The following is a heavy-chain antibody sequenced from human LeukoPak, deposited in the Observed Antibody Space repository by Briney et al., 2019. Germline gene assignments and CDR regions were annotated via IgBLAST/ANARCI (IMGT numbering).Heavy chain of an antibody. Sequence: GSLRLSCAASGFTFSNAWMSWVRQAPGKGLEWVGRIKSKTDGGTTDYAAPVKGRFTISRDDSKNTLYLQMNSLKTEDTAVYYCTTASRDCSSTSCYESSFDYXGXGXLVTVSS. V-gene: IGHV3-15*01. CDR2: IKSKTDGGTT. D-gene: IGHD2-2*01. CDR1: GFTFSNAW. CDR3: TTASRDCSSTSCYESSFDY. J-gene: IGHJ4*02.